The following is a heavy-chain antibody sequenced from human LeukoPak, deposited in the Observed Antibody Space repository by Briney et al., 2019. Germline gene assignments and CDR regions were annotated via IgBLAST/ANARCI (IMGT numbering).Heavy chain of an antibody. CDR1: GFTFSSYS. CDR3: ARAGGYNWNDEGYYYYYMDV. J-gene: IGHJ6*03. D-gene: IGHD1-1*01. CDR2: ISSSSSYI. Sequence: GGSLRLSCAASGFTFSSYSMNWVRQAPGKGLEWVSSISSSSSYIYYADSVKGRFTISRDNAKNSLYLQMNSLRAEDTAVYYCARAGGYNWNDEGYYYYYMDVWGKGTTVTVSS. V-gene: IGHV3-21*01.